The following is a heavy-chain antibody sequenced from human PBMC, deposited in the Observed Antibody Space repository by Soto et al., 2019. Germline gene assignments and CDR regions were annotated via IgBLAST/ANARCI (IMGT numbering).Heavy chain of an antibody. CDR1: GDSISRSRYY. D-gene: IGHD6-6*01. Sequence: QLQLQESGPGLVKPSETLSLTCTDSGDSISRSRYYWGWIRQPPGKGLEWIASIHYTGGTYYNPSLRSRVTISVDTSTKQFSLTVSSVTAADTAVYYCARHLYSTSPDVWGQGTSVTVSS. V-gene: IGHV4-39*01. J-gene: IGHJ6*01. CDR2: IHYTGGT. CDR3: ARHLYSTSPDV.